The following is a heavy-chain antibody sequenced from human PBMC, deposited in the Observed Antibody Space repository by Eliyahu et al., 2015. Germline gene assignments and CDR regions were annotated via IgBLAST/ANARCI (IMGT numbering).Heavy chain of an antibody. CDR3: AASYSTPRSWFDP. CDR1: GASITGYY. Sequence: QVQLQESGPGLVKPSETLSLTCSVSGASITGYYWTWIRQPPGKGLEWXGYVYYTGSTNYNLSLKSRVTISIDTSKNQFSLKLNSVTAADTAVYYCAASYSTPRSWFDPWGQGTLVTVSS. V-gene: IGHV4-59*08. CDR2: VYYTGST. J-gene: IGHJ5*02. D-gene: IGHD2/OR15-2a*01.